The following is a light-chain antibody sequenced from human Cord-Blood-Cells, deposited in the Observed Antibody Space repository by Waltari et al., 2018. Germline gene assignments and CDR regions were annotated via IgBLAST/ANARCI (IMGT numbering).Light chain of an antibody. CDR2: GAS. CDR3: QQYGSSPRT. V-gene: IGKV3-20*01. J-gene: IGKJ1*01. CDR1: QSVSSSY. Sequence: EIVLTQSPGTLSLSPGERATLSCRASQSVSSSYLAWYQQKPGQAPRLLIYGASSRATGIPDRCSGSGSGTDFTLTISRQEPEDFAVYYCQQYGSSPRTFGQGTKVEIK.